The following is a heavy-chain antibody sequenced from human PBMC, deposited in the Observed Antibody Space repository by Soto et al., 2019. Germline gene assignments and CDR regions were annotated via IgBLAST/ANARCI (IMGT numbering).Heavy chain of an antibody. V-gene: IGHV4-59*01. CDR2: ISYSGST. D-gene: IGHD2-15*01. J-gene: IGHJ4*02. CDR1: GGSMSSYY. Sequence: PSETLSLTCTVSGGSMSSYYWTWLRQSPGRGLAWIGYISYSGSTYYNPSLKSRVTISADTSKNQFSLRMNSMIAAETAVYYCARADPDASVGYWGQGTLVTVSS. CDR3: ARADPDASVGY.